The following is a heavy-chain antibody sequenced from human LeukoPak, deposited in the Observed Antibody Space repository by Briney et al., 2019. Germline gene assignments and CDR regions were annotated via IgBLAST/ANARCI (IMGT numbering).Heavy chain of an antibody. V-gene: IGHV4-39*07. CDR1: GGSISSNSYY. CDR2: IYYSGNT. CDR3: ARDYGGNSGYGD. D-gene: IGHD4-23*01. Sequence: SETLSLTCTVSGGSISSNSYYWGWIRQSPGNGLEWIGSIYYSGNTYYNASLKSRVTISVDTSKNQFSLKLSSVTAADTAVYYCARDYGGNSGYGDWGQGTLVTVSS. J-gene: IGHJ4*02.